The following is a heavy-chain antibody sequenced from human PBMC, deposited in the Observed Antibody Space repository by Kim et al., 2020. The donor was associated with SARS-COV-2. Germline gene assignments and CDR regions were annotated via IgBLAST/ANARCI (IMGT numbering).Heavy chain of an antibody. D-gene: IGHD6-19*01. Sequence: LSLTCAASGFTFSSYEMNWVRQAPGKGLEWVSYISSSGSTIYYADSVKGRFTISRDNAKNSLYLQMNSLRAEDTAVYYCARVSGGIAVAGTTDYWGQGTLVTVSS. J-gene: IGHJ4*02. CDR1: GFTFSSYE. CDR2: ISSSGSTI. V-gene: IGHV3-48*03. CDR3: ARVSGGIAVAGTTDY.